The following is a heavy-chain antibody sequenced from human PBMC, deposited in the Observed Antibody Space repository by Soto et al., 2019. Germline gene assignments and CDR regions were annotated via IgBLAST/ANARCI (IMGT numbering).Heavy chain of an antibody. CDR3: ARQGARDDFWSGYYFAPYYYYGMDV. V-gene: IGHV5-51*01. Sequence: PGESLKNWCNGSGYSCTSYCSGWVRQMPGKGLEWMGIIYPGDSDTRYSPSFQGQVTISADKSISTAYLQWSSLKASDTAMYYCARQGARDDFWSGYYFAPYYYYGMDVWGQGTTVTVS. D-gene: IGHD3-3*01. CDR1: GYSCTSYC. J-gene: IGHJ6*02. CDR2: IYPGDSDT.